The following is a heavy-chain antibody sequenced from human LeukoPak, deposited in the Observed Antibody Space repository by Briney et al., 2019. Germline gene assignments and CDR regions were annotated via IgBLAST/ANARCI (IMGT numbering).Heavy chain of an antibody. V-gene: IGHV3-23*01. CDR3: AKVRSSGSYRGVFDY. D-gene: IGHD1-26*01. Sequence: PGGSLRLSCAASGFTFSNYAMSWVRQAPGKGLEWVSAISGSGGSTYYADSVKGRFTISRDNSKNTLYLQMNSLRAGDTAVYYCAKVRSSGSYRGVFDYWGQGTLVTVSS. J-gene: IGHJ4*02. CDR2: ISGSGGST. CDR1: GFTFSNYA.